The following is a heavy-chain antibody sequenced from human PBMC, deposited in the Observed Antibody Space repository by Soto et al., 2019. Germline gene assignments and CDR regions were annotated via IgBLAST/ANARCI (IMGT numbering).Heavy chain of an antibody. V-gene: IGHV4-39*02. D-gene: IGHD2-2*01. CDR2: IYYSGST. CDR3: ARLVVPASYYSYGMDV. Sequence: QLQLQESGPGLVKPSETLSLTCTVSGGSISSSSYYWGWIRQPPGKGLEWIGSIYYSGSTYYNPSLKSRVTISSDTSKTHFPLKLSSVTAADTAVYYCARLVVPASYYSYGMDVWGQGTTVTLSS. J-gene: IGHJ6*02. CDR1: GGSISSSSYY.